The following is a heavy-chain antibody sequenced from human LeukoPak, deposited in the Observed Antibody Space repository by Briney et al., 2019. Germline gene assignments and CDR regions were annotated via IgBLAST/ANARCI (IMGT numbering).Heavy chain of an antibody. D-gene: IGHD1-7*01. CDR1: GLTFSSYA. J-gene: IGHJ4*02. CDR2: LIGNDGTT. Sequence: HPGGSLRLSCAASGLTFSSYAMIWVRQAPGQGLQWVSSLIGNDGTTYYADSVKGRFTIYRDSSKNTLYLQMNSLRAEDTDIYYCARTILCDYWGQGTLVTVSS. CDR3: ARTILCDY. V-gene: IGHV3-23*01.